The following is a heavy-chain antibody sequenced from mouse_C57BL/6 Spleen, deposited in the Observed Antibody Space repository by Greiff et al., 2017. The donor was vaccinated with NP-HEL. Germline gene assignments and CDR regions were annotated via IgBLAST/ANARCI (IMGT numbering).Heavy chain of an antibody. D-gene: IGHD1-1*01. J-gene: IGHJ1*03. V-gene: IGHV7-3*01. CDR3: SRWTTVASWYFDV. CDR2: IRNKANGYTT. CDR1: GFTFTDYY. Sequence: EVQGVESGGGLVQPGGSLSLSCAASGFTFTDYYMSWVRQPPGKALEWLGFIRNKANGYTTEYSAYVKGRFTISIYNSQSILYLQMNALSAEDSATYYCSRWTTVASWYFDVWGTGTTVTVSS.